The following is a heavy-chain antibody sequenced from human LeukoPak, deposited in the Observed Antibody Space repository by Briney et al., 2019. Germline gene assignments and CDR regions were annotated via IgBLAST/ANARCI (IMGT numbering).Heavy chain of an antibody. Sequence: GGSLRLSCAASGFTFSSYWMSWVRQAPGKGREWVANIKQDGSEKYYVDSVKGRFTISRDNAKNSLYLQMNSLRAEDTAVYYCARDSYHLDIVVVVAATHPYGAFDIWGQGTMVTVSS. CDR3: ARDSYHLDIVVVVAATHPYGAFDI. D-gene: IGHD2-15*01. CDR2: IKQDGSEK. CDR1: GFTFSSYW. J-gene: IGHJ3*02. V-gene: IGHV3-7*01.